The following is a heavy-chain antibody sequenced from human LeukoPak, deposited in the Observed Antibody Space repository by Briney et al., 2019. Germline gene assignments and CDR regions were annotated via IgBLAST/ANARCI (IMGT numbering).Heavy chain of an antibody. CDR3: ARNGGNSDFDY. CDR1: GGSISSSSGNC. J-gene: IGHJ4*02. V-gene: IGHV4-4*02. D-gene: IGHD4-23*01. Sequence: PSETLSLTCAVSGGSISSSSGNCWTWVRQPPGKGLEWIGEIYHSGSTNYDPSLKSRVTMLLDKSKNQFSLKLSSVTAADTAVYYCARNGGNSDFDYWGQGTLVTVSS. CDR2: IYHSGST.